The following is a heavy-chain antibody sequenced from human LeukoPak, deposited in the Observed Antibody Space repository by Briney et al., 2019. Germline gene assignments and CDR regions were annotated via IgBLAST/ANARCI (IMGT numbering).Heavy chain of an antibody. D-gene: IGHD3-10*01. J-gene: IGHJ4*02. CDR3: ARDSLNSGTYYNLPFDY. V-gene: IGHV3-48*03. CDR1: GFTFSSYE. CDR2: IRGGGSTM. Sequence: GGSLRLSCAASGFTFSSYEMNWVRQAPGKGLEWVSYIRGGGSTMYYADSVKGRFTISRDNAKNSLYLQMNSLRAEDTAVYYCARDSLNSGTYYNLPFDYWGQGTLVTVSS.